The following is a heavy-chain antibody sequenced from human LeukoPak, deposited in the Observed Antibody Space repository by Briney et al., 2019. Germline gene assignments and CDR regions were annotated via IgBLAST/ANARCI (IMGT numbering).Heavy chain of an antibody. CDR1: GFTFSSYE. CDR2: ISSSGSTI. J-gene: IGHJ4*02. D-gene: IGHD3-22*01. CDR3: AKELVIVVVYNFDS. V-gene: IGHV3-48*03. Sequence: GGSLRLSCAASGFTFSSYEMNWVRQAPGKGLEWVSYISSSGSTIYYADSVKGRFTISRDNSKNTLYLQMNSLRAEDTAVYYCAKELVIVVVYNFDSWGQGTLVTVSS.